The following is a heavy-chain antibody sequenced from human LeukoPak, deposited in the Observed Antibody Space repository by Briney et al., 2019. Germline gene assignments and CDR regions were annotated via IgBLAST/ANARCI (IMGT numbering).Heavy chain of an antibody. J-gene: IGHJ6*02. CDR2: INHNGNVN. CDR3: ARGGGLDV. D-gene: IGHD3-16*01. V-gene: IGHV3-7*03. Sequence: GGSLRLSCAASGFIFTNYFMSWVRQAPGKGLEWVASINHNGNVNYYVDSVKGRFTISRDNAKNSLYLQMSNLRAEDTAVYFCARGGGLDVWGQGATVTVSS. CDR1: GFIFTNYF.